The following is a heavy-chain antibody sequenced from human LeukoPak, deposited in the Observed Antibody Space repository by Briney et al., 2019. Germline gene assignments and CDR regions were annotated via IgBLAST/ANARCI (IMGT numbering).Heavy chain of an antibody. Sequence: GGSLILSCAASGITFSDYYIKSIRQAPGRGLEWIAHITGIGTSVYYADSVKGRFTVSRDNAANSVFLQMDSLRVDDSAVYFCTRDQQYSDTWGRGTLVTVSS. J-gene: IGHJ5*02. V-gene: IGHV3-11*01. CDR3: TRDQQYSDT. CDR2: ITGIGTSV. CDR1: GITFSDYY. D-gene: IGHD4-11*01.